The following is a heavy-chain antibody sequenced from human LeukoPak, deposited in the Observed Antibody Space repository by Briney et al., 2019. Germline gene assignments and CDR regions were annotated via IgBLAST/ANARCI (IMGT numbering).Heavy chain of an antibody. Sequence: GGSLRLSCAASGFTFDDYAMHWVRQAPGKGLEWVSGISWNSGSIGYADSVKGRFTISRDNAKNSLYLQMNSLRAEDTALYYCAKAYDYGDYFSHWYFDLWGRGTLVTVSS. J-gene: IGHJ2*01. V-gene: IGHV3-9*01. CDR1: GFTFDDYA. CDR3: AKAYDYGDYFSHWYFDL. CDR2: ISWNSGSI. D-gene: IGHD4-17*01.